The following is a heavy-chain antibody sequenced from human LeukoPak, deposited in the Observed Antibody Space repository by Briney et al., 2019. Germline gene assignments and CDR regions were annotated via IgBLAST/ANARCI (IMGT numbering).Heavy chain of an antibody. CDR1: GFTFSSYS. J-gene: IGHJ1*01. CDR2: ISSSSSYI. V-gene: IGHV3-21*01. D-gene: IGHD6-13*01. Sequence: PGGSLRLSCAASGFTFSSYSMNWVRQAPGKGLEWVSSISSSSSYIYYADSVKGRFTISRDNAKNSLYLQMNSLRAEDTAVYYCAKMSSSSLPEYFQHWGQGTLVTVSS. CDR3: AKMSSSSLPEYFQH.